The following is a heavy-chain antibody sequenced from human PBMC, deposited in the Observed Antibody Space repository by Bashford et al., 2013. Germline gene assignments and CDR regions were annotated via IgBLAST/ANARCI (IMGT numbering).Heavy chain of an antibody. CDR3: ARTLGSIVATELDLDY. Sequence: WVRQMPGKGLEWMGIIYPGDSETTYSPSFQGQVTISADKSISTAYLQWSSLKASDTAMYYCARTLGSIVATELDLDYWGQGTLVTVSS. J-gene: IGHJ4*02. CDR2: IYPGDSET. V-gene: IGHV5-51*01. D-gene: IGHD5-12*01.